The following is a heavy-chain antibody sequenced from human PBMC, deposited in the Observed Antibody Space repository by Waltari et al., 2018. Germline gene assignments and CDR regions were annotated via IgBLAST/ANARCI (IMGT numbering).Heavy chain of an antibody. J-gene: IGHJ6*02. V-gene: IGHV3-21*02. Sequence: EVRLLESGGGLVKPGGSLRLSCEASGFTFRPYNMHWVRQAPGTGPEGVLPIDTTGNHIYYSDPVRGRCTIARDNAQNSLFLQLNSLRGEDTALYYCARGQHCGPGSCYSSAMDVWGQGTAVTVSS. CDR3: ARGQHCGPGSCYSSAMDV. CDR2: IDTTGNHI. D-gene: IGHD2-15*01. CDR1: GFTFRPYN.